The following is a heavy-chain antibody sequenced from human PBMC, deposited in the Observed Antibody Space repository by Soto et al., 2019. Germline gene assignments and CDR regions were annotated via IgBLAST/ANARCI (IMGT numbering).Heavy chain of an antibody. D-gene: IGHD2-2*01. CDR2: ISGSGGST. V-gene: IGHV3-23*01. CDR3: AKRSVVVPAAIRYYYYGMDV. CDR1: GFTFSSYA. Sequence: GGSLRLSCAASGFTFSSYAMSWVRQAPGKGLEWVSAISGSGGSTYYADSVKGRFTISRDNSKNTLYLQMNSLRAEDTAVYYCAKRSVVVPAAIRYYYYGMDVWGQGTTVTVSS. J-gene: IGHJ6*02.